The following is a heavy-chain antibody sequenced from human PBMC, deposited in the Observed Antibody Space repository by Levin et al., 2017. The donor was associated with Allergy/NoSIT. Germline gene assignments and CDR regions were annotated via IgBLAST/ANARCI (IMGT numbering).Heavy chain of an antibody. CDR3: ARDGDSRGFDFDQ. CDR2: ISSRSSYI. D-gene: IGHD3-22*01. Sequence: GGSLRLSCAASGFTFSNYSMNWVRQAPEKGLEWVSSISSRSSYIYYADSVKGRFTVSRDNAKNSLFLQMNSLRAEDTAMYYCARDGDSRGFDFDQWGQGTLVTVSS. V-gene: IGHV3-21*01. CDR1: GFTFSNYS. J-gene: IGHJ4*02.